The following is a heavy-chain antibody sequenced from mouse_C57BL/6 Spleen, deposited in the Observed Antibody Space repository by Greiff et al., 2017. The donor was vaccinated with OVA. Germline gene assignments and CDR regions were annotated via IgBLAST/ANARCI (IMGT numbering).Heavy chain of an antibody. V-gene: IGHV1-26*01. CDR3: ARGGRYYGSTPFDY. D-gene: IGHD1-1*01. Sequence: VQLQQSGPELVKPGASVKISCKASGYTFTDYYMNWVKQSHGKSLEWIGDINPNNGGTSYNQKFKGKATLTVDKSSSTAYMELRSLTSEDSAVYYCARGGRYYGSTPFDYWGQGTTLTVSS. CDR1: GYTFTDYY. J-gene: IGHJ2*01. CDR2: INPNNGGT.